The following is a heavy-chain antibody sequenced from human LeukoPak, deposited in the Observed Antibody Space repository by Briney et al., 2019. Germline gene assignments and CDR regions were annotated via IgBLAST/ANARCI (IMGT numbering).Heavy chain of an antibody. CDR3: ASRGHVGLGTYSPYDY. Sequence: PGGSLRLSCAASGFTFSSYGMHWVRQAPGKGLEWVAFIRYDGSNKYYADSVKGRFTISRDNSRNTIYLQMTSLRAEDTAVYYCASRGHVGLGTYSPYDYWGQGTLVSVSS. J-gene: IGHJ4*02. CDR2: IRYDGSNK. CDR1: GFTFSSYG. V-gene: IGHV3-30*02. D-gene: IGHD3-10*01.